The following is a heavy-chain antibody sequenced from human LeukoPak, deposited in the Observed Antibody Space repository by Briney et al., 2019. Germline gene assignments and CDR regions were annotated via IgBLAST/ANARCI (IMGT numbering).Heavy chain of an antibody. D-gene: IGHD3-22*01. CDR1: GYSFTSYW. Sequence: GDSLKMSCKGSGYSFTSYWIGWVRQMPGKGLEWMGIIYPGDSDTRYSPSFQGQVTIPADKSISTAYLQWSSLKASDTAMYYCARASHYYDSNVFDYWGQGTLVTVSS. CDR2: IYPGDSDT. CDR3: ARASHYYDSNVFDY. V-gene: IGHV5-51*01. J-gene: IGHJ4*02.